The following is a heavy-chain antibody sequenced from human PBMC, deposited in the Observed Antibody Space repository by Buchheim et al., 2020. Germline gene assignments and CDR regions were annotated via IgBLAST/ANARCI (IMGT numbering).Heavy chain of an antibody. CDR3: ASCVVVVAAIDY. CDR2: ISYDGSNK. D-gene: IGHD2-15*01. Sequence: QVQLVESGGGVVQPGRSLRLSCAASGFTFSSYAMHWVRQAPGKGLEWVAVISYDGSNKYYADYVKGRFSIYRDNSKNTLSLQMNSLRAEDTAVYYCASCVVVVAAIDYWGQGTL. J-gene: IGHJ4*02. CDR1: GFTFSSYA. V-gene: IGHV3-30*04.